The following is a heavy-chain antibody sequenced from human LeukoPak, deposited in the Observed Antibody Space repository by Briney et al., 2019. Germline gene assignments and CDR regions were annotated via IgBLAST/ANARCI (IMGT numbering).Heavy chain of an antibody. V-gene: IGHV4-59*11. CDR2: IYYSGST. J-gene: IGHJ6*03. CDR1: GGSISSHY. CDR3: ARVRPGNSYYYYYMDV. D-gene: IGHD1/OR15-1a*01. Sequence: SETLSLTCTVSGGSISSHYWSWIRQPPGKGLEWIGYIYYSGSTNYNPSLKSRVTISVDTSKNQFSLKLSSVTAADTAVYYCARVRPGNSYYYYYMDVWGKGTTVTVSS.